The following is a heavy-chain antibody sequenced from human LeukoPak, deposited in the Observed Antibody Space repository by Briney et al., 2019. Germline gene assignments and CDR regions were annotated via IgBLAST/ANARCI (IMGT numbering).Heavy chain of an antibody. CDR3: ARDPHPDAFDI. CDR1: GFTFSSCS. CDR2: ISSSSSYI. J-gene: IGHJ3*02. V-gene: IGHV3-21*01. Sequence: GGSLRLSCAASGFTFSSCSMNWVRQAPGKGLEWVSSISSSSSYIYYADSVKGRFTISRDNAKNSLYLQMNSLRAEDTAVYYCARDPHPDAFDIWGQGTMVTVSS.